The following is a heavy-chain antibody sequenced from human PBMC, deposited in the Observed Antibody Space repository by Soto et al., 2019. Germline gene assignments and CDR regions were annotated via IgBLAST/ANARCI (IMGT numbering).Heavy chain of an antibody. CDR1: GGSFSGYY. D-gene: IGHD4-17*01. J-gene: IGHJ3*02. Sequence: PSETLSLTCAVYGGSFSGYYWSWIRQPPGKGLEWIGEINHSGSTNYNPSLKSRVTISVDTSKNQFSLKLSSVTAADTAVYYCARLTNDYGDYVGFCGILAGNHDAFDIWGQGTMVTVSS. V-gene: IGHV4-34*01. CDR2: INHSGST. CDR3: ARLTNDYGDYVGFCGILAGNHDAFDI.